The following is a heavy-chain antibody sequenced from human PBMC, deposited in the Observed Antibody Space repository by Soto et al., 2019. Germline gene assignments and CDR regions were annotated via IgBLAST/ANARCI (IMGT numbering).Heavy chain of an antibody. V-gene: IGHV3-64*07. CDR3: ARGLIPYGLDV. CDR1: GFNFSKYP. Sequence: EVHLVESGGGLFQPGWSLRLSCAASGFNFSKYPMHWVRQAPGKGLAYVSAISSDGGTTFYADSVRGRFTMSRDNLKNTLYLQMRTLRVEDMAVYYCARGLIPYGLDVWGQGTTVTIS. CDR2: ISSDGGTT. J-gene: IGHJ6*02. D-gene: IGHD2-8*01.